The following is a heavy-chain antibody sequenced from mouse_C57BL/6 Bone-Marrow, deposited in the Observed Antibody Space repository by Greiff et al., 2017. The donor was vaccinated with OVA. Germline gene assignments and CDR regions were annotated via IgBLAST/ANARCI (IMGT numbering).Heavy chain of an antibody. CDR2: IDPYDSYT. J-gene: IGHJ4*01. Sequence: QVQLQQPGAELVKPGASVKLSCKASGYTFTSYWMQWVKQRPGQGLEWIGEIDPYDSYTNYNQKFKGKATLTVDTASSTAYMQLSSLTSEDSAVYDCARRITWLRRRGYAMDYWGQGTSVTVSS. D-gene: IGHD2-2*01. V-gene: IGHV1-50*01. CDR1: GYTFTSYW. CDR3: ARRITWLRRRGYAMDY.